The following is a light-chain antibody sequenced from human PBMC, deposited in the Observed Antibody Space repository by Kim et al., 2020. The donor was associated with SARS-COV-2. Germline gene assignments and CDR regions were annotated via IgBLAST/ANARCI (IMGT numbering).Light chain of an antibody. CDR2: GVS. J-gene: IGKJ4*01. V-gene: IGKV3-15*01. CDR3: QQYNDWPLT. Sequence: LPSERATPSCMTSPTINRDLAWYQQKPGQAPRLLIYGVSTRATGIPATFTGSGSGTEFTLTISSLQSEDFAVYYCQQYNDWPLTFGGGTKVDIK. CDR1: PTINRD.